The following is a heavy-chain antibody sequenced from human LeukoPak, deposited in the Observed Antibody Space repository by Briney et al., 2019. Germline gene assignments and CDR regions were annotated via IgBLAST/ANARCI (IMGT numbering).Heavy chain of an antibody. CDR2: INPSGGST. V-gene: IGHV1-46*01. Sequence: ASVKVSCKASGYTFTSYYMHWVRQAPGQGLEWMGIINPSGGSTSYAQKFQGRVTMTSDTSKSTVNIELSSLRSEDTAVYYCARDRGAYYDSSGYLPDYWGQGTLVTVSS. J-gene: IGHJ4*02. CDR1: GYTFTSYY. CDR3: ARDRGAYYDSSGYLPDY. D-gene: IGHD3-22*01.